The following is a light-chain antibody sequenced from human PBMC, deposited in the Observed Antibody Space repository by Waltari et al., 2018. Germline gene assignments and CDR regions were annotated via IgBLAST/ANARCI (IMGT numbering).Light chain of an antibody. Sequence: QSALTQPASVSGSPGQSITISRTGTSSDVGGYNYVPLYQQHPVKVPKLMIFDVSNRRSGVSNRCSGSKAGNTAFLTISGLQAEDEADYYCSSYTGSSTVVFGGGTKLTVL. V-gene: IGLV2-14*03. J-gene: IGLJ2*01. CDR1: SSDVGGYNY. CDR2: DVS. CDR3: SSYTGSSTVV.